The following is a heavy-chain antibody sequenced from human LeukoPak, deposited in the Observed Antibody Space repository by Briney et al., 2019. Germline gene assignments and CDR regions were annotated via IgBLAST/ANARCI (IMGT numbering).Heavy chain of an antibody. D-gene: IGHD3-22*01. CDR3: AREYNSGPKQTDAFDI. CDR1: GFALSNHW. Sequence: GGSLRLSCAASGFALSNHWMHWVRQVPGKGLVWVSRISGDEIWTSYADSVKGRFIISRDNAKDTLYLQMNSLRTEDTAVYYCAREYNSGPKQTDAFDIWGQGTMVTVSS. J-gene: IGHJ3*02. V-gene: IGHV3-74*01. CDR2: ISGDEIWT.